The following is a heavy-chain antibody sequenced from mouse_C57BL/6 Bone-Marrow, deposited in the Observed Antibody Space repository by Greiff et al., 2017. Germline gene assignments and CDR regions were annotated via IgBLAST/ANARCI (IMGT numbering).Heavy chain of an antibody. Sequence: QVQLQQSGAELARPGASVKLSCKASGYTFTSYGISWVKQRTGQGLEWIGEIYPRSGNTYYNEKFKGKATLTADKSSSTAYMELRSLTSEDSAVYFCASSEGDRFAYWGQGTLVTVSA. J-gene: IGHJ3*01. CDR3: ASSEGDRFAY. V-gene: IGHV1-81*01. CDR1: GYTFTSYG. CDR2: IYPRSGNT. D-gene: IGHD2-13*01.